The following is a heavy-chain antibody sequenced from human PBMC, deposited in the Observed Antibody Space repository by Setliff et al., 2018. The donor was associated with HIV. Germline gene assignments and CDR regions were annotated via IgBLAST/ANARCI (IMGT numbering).Heavy chain of an antibody. V-gene: IGHV3-7*01. CDR1: GFTFSSYW. CDR3: ARDHGGKDY. CDR2: IKEDGSDK. Sequence: GESLRLSCAASGFTFSSYWMSWVRQDPGKGLEWVANIKEDGSDKAYVDSVKGRFTISRDNAKNSLYLQMNSLRVDDTAVYYCARDHGGKDYWGQGTLVTVSS. J-gene: IGHJ4*02.